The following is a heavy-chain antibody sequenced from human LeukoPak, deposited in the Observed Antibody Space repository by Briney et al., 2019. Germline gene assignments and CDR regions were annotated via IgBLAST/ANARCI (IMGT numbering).Heavy chain of an antibody. CDR1: GFSISSDYY. J-gene: IGHJ5*02. CDR2: VSHSGIT. V-gene: IGHV4-38-2*02. Sequence: SETLPLTCTVSGFSISSDYYWGWIRQPPGKGLEWLGSVSHSGITYYNSSLNSRVTISVDTSKNQFSLKVNSVTAADTAVYYCARLVIPWGQGILVTVSS. D-gene: IGHD3-10*01. CDR3: ARLVIP.